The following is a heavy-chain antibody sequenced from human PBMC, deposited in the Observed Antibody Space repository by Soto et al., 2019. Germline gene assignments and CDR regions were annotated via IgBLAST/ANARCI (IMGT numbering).Heavy chain of an antibody. J-gene: IGHJ4*02. D-gene: IGHD2-21*01. V-gene: IGHV3-48*04. CDR1: GFTFSNYG. Sequence: EVPLVESGGGLVQPGGSLRLSCAASGFTFSNYGMNWARQAPGRGLEWVTHINAPGETKSYSDSVKGRFTISRDDAKNSLYLQMNSLTADDTAIYYCARDPEGINDFDYWGQGTLVTVSS. CDR2: INAPGETK. CDR3: ARDPEGINDFDY.